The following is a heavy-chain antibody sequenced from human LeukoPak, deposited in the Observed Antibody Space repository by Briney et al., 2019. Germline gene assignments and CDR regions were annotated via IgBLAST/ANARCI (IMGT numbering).Heavy chain of an antibody. J-gene: IGHJ4*02. CDR1: GFTFSSYW. D-gene: IGHD2-2*01. V-gene: IGHV3-7*01. CDR2: IKQDGSEK. CDR3: ARDGSTSCLDY. Sequence: GGSLRLSCAPSGFTFSSYWMSWVRHAPGKGLEWVANIKQDGSEKYYVDSVKGRFTISRDNAKNSLYLQMNSLRAEDTAVYYCARDGSTSCLDYWGQGTLVTVSS.